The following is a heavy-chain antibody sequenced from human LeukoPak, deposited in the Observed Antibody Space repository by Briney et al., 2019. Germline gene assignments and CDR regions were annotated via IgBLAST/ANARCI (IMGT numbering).Heavy chain of an antibody. CDR3: AKQGNAYDV. V-gene: IGHV3-23*01. CDR1: GFTFSSYA. CDR2: ISGSGDNT. J-gene: IGHJ3*01. Sequence: PGGSLRLSCAASGFTFSSYAMSWVRQAPGKGLEWVSSISGSGDNTYYADSVKGRFTNSRDNSKNTLYLQMNTLRAEDTALYYCAKQGNAYDVWGQGTLVTVSS.